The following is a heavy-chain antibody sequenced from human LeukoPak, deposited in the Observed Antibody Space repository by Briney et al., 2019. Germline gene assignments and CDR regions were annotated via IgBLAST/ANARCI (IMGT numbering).Heavy chain of an antibody. CDR1: GFTFSDYD. Sequence: GGSLRLSCAASGFTFSDYDMHWVRQATGKGLEWVSAIGTAGDTYYTGSVKGRFTIPRENAKNFLYLQMNSLRAGDTAVYYCARVAKERVGGVYYFDYWGQGTLVTVSS. CDR3: ARVAKERVGGVYYFDY. J-gene: IGHJ4*02. CDR2: IGTAGDT. V-gene: IGHV3-13*01. D-gene: IGHD1-1*01.